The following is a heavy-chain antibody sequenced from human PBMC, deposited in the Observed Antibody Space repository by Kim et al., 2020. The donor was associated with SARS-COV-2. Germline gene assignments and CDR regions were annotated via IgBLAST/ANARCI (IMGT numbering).Heavy chain of an antibody. CDR1: GFTFSSYS. CDR2: ISSSSSYI. CDR3: ARMDYYGSGSLGQDLDY. V-gene: IGHV3-21*01. Sequence: GGSLRLSCAASGFTFSSYSMNWVRQAPGKGLEWVSSISSSSSYIYYADSVKGRFTISRDNAKNSLYLQMNSLRAEDTAVYYCARMDYYGSGSLGQDLDYWGQGTLVTVSS. D-gene: IGHD3-10*01. J-gene: IGHJ4*02.